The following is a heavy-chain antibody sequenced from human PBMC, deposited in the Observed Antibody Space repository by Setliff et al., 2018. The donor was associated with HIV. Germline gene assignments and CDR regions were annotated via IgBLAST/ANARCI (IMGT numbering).Heavy chain of an antibody. D-gene: IGHD2-8*01. CDR1: GDSLSNYV. Sequence: SVKVSCKASGDSLSNYVITWVRRAPGQGLEWMGGIVPLFGTTTYAQNFQGRLTITTDQIMTTAYMELTSLRSEDTAVYYCASGSGYCTKGDCYIGVHRTPDKYYFDSWGQGTLVTVSS. V-gene: IGHV1-69*05. CDR3: ASGSGYCTKGDCYIGVHRTPDKYYFDS. CDR2: IVPLFGTT. J-gene: IGHJ4*02.